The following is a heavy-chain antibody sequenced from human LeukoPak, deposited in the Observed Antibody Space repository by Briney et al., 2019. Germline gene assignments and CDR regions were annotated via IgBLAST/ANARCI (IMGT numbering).Heavy chain of an antibody. CDR2: IKQDGSEK. Sequence: GGSLRLSCAASGFTFSSYWMSWVRQAPGKGLEWVANIKQDGSEKYYVDSVKGRFTISRDNAKNSLYLQMNSLRAEDTAVYYCARIWYSYGFSYYMDVWGKGTTVTVSS. V-gene: IGHV3-7*01. CDR1: GFTFSSYW. D-gene: IGHD5-18*01. J-gene: IGHJ6*03. CDR3: ARIWYSYGFSYYMDV.